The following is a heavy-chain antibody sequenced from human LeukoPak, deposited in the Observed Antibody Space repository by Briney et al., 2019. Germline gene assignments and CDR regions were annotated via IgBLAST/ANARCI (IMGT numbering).Heavy chain of an antibody. CDR3: ARETEFGWFGELWGLYYFDY. D-gene: IGHD3-10*01. Sequence: SETLSLTCTVSGGSISSGSYYWSWIRQPAGKGLEWIGRIYTSGSTNYNPSLKSRVTISVDTSKNQFSLKLSSVTAADTAVYYCARETEFGWFGELWGLYYFDYWGQGTLVTVSS. V-gene: IGHV4-61*02. CDR1: GGSISSGSYY. CDR2: IYTSGST. J-gene: IGHJ4*02.